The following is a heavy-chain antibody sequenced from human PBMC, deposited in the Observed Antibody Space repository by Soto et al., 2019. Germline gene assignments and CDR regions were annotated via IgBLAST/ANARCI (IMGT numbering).Heavy chain of an antibody. V-gene: IGHV4-34*01. CDR3: ASVIQSGYEV. Sequence: PSETLSLTCTVYDGSFSAYYWGWIRQPPGKGLEWIGEVSQSGSTSYNPSLQSRVTISIDTSKNQVSLQVSSVTAADTAVYYCASVIQSGYEVWGQGTLVTVS. J-gene: IGHJ4*02. CDR1: DGSFSAYY. CDR2: VSQSGST. D-gene: IGHD5-12*01.